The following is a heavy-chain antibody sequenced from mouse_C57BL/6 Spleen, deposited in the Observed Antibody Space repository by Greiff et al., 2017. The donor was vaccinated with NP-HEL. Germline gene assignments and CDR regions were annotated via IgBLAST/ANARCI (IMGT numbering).Heavy chain of an antibody. J-gene: IGHJ4*01. CDR3: ARSMVTTGAMDY. D-gene: IGHD2-2*01. V-gene: IGHV5-17*01. Sequence: EVMLVESGGGLVKPGGSLKLSCAASGFTFSDYGMHWVRQAPVKGLEWVAYISSGSSTIYYADTVKGRFTISRDNAKNTLFLQMTSLRSEDTAMYYCARSMVTTGAMDYWGQGTSVTVSS. CDR1: GFTFSDYG. CDR2: ISSGSSTI.